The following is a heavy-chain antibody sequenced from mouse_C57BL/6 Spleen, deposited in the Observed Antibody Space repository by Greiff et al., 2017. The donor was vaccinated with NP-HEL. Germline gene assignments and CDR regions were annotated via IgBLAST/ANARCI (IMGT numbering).Heavy chain of an antibody. Sequence: EVKLVESGGGLVKPGGSLKLSCAASGFTFSDYGMHWVRQASEKGLEWVAYISSGSSTIYYADTVKGRFTISRDNAKNTLFLQMTSLRSEDTAMYYCARGLLREGYYFDYWGQGTTLTVSS. D-gene: IGHD1-1*01. CDR1: GFTFSDYG. CDR2: ISSGSSTI. V-gene: IGHV5-17*01. CDR3: ARGLLREGYYFDY. J-gene: IGHJ2*01.